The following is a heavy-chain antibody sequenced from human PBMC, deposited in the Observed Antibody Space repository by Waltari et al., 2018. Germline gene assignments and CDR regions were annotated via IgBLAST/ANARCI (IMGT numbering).Heavy chain of an antibody. V-gene: IGHV1-69*04. Sequence: QVQLVQSGAEVKKPGSSVKVSCKASGGTFSSYAISWVRQAPGQGLEWIGGIIPILGMENDVQKFKGKVTITADEATGTAYMELSILRSEDTAVYYCESSDEIPELITGNRYMDVWGKGTAVSVSS. J-gene: IGHJ6*03. CDR2: IIPILGME. CDR3: ESSDEIPELITGNRYMDV. D-gene: IGHD1-20*01. CDR1: GGTFSSYA.